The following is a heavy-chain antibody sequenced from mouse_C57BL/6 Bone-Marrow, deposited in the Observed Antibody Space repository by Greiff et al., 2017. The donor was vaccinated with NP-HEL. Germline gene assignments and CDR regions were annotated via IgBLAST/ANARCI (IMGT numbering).Heavy chain of an antibody. J-gene: IGHJ2*01. CDR1: GFTFTDYY. CDR2: IRNKANGYTT. CDR3: ARSRVRRGFDY. V-gene: IGHV7-3*01. D-gene: IGHD2-14*01. Sequence: EVMLVESGGGLVQPGGSLSLSCAASGFTFTDYYMSWVRQPPGKALEWLGFIRNKANGYTTEYSASVKGRFTISRDNSQSILYLQMNALRAEDSATYYCARSRVRRGFDYWGQGTTLTVSS.